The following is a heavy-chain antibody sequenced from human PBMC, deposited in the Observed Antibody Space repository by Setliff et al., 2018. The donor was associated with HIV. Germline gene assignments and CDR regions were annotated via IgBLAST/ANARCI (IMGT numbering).Heavy chain of an antibody. V-gene: IGHV5-51*01. CDR3: ARSMGFKATTRLDF. CDR1: GYSFTTLW. J-gene: IGHJ4*02. Sequence: PGESLTISCQASGYSFTTLWIAWVRQMPGKGLEWMGMVFPGDSDTRYSPSFQGQVSMSADKSINTAYLQWSSLKASDTAVYYCARSMGFKATTRLDFWGPGTLVTVSS. CDR2: VFPGDSDT. D-gene: IGHD3-10*01.